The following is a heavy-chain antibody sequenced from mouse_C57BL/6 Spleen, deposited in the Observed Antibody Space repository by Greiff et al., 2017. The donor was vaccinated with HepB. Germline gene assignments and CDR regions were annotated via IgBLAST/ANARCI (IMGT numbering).Heavy chain of an antibody. CDR3: ARTGDYYAMDY. CDR1: GYAFSSPW. J-gene: IGHJ4*01. CDR2: IYPGDGDT. Sequence: QVQLQQSGPELVKPGASVKISCKASGYAFSSPWMNWVKQRPGKGLEWIGRIYPGDGDTNYNGKFKGKATLTADKSSSTAYMQLSSLTSEDSAVYFCARTGDYYAMDYWGQGTSVTVSS. V-gene: IGHV1-82*01.